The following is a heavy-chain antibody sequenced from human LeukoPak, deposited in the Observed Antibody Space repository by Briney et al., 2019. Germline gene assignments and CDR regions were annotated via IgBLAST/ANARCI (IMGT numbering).Heavy chain of an antibody. CDR3: TRAVAGRLDY. D-gene: IGHD6-19*01. CDR2: TYYRSKWYN. J-gene: IGHJ4*02. V-gene: IGHV6-1*01. Sequence: SQTLSLTCAIPGDSVSSNNAGWTWIRQSPSRGLEWLGRTYYRSKWYNDYAVSVKSRITISPDTSKNQFSLQLNSVTPEDTAVYYCTRAVAGRLDYWGQGTLVTVSS. CDR1: GDSVSSNNAG.